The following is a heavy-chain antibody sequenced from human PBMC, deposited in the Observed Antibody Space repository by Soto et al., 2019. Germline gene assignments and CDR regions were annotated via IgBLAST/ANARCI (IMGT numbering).Heavy chain of an antibody. D-gene: IGHD6-13*01. Sequence: QVQLVQSGAEVQKPGSSVKVSCKASGGTFSSYTISWVRQAPGQGLEWMGRIIPILGIANYAQKLQGRVTITADKSTSTDYMELSSLRSEDTAVYYCAREGVEGSSSWSTLSFDYWGQGTLVTVSS. CDR1: GGTFSSYT. CDR2: IIPILGIA. CDR3: AREGVEGSSSWSTLSFDY. V-gene: IGHV1-69*08. J-gene: IGHJ4*02.